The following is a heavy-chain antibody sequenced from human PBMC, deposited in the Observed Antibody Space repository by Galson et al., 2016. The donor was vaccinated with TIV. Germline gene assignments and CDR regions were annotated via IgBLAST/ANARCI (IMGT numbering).Heavy chain of an antibody. CDR1: GLIFHKYD. CDR2: ISISGGAI. CDR3: VTATTTPHDY. Sequence: SLRLSCAVSGLIFHKYDRNWVRQTPGKGLEWISFISISGGAIYYAHSVQGRFTISRDNAKNSLYLQMNSLRGDDTAVYYCVTATTTPHDYWGQGTLVTVSS. D-gene: IGHD1-1*01. J-gene: IGHJ4*02. V-gene: IGHV3-48*03.